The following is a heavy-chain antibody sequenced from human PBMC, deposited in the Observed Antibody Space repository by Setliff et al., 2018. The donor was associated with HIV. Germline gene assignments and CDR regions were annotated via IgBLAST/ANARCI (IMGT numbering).Heavy chain of an antibody. Sequence: HPGGSLRLSCAASGFTFSSYSMNWVRQAPGKGLEYVSAISSNGGSTYYADSVKGRFTISRDNSKNTLYLQMSSLRAEDTAVYYCVKARVDGDYYYYYYMDVWGKGTTVTVS. CDR2: ISSNGGST. J-gene: IGHJ6*03. D-gene: IGHD4-17*01. CDR3: VKARVDGDYYYYYYMDV. V-gene: IGHV3-64D*09. CDR1: GFTFSSYS.